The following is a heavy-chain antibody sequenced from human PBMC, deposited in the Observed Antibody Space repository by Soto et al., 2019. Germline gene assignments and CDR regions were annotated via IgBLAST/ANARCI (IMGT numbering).Heavy chain of an antibody. Sequence: SETLSLTCTVSGGSLSSYYWSWIRQPAGKGLEWIGRSYASGSTNYNPSLKSRVTMSVDTSKNEFSLKLSSVTAAYTAVYYCARVAIAAAGTGPHFDDLGQGTLVTVSS. CDR1: GGSLSSYY. D-gene: IGHD6-13*01. CDR3: ARVAIAAAGTGPHFDD. J-gene: IGHJ4*02. CDR2: SYASGST. V-gene: IGHV4-4*07.